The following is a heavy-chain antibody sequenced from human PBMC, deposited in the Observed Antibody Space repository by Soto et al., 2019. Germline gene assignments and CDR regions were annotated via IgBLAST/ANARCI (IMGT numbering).Heavy chain of an antibody. CDR2: IKSKTDGGTT. CDR3: TTDPDYGDDYYYYYYGMDV. Sequence: GGSLRLSCAASGFTFSNAWMNWVRQAPGKGLEWVGRIKSKTDGGTTDYAAPVKGRFTISRDDSKNTLYLQMNSLKTEDTAVYYCTTDPDYGDDYYYYYYGMDVWGQGTTVTVSS. CDR1: GFTFSNAW. D-gene: IGHD4-17*01. V-gene: IGHV3-15*07. J-gene: IGHJ6*02.